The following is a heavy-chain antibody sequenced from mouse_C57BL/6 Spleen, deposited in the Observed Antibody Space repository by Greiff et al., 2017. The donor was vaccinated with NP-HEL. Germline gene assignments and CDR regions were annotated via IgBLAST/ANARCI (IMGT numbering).Heavy chain of an antibody. CDR1: GYSFTGYY. J-gene: IGHJ2*01. CDR3: ARGGTYGNYLDY. CDR2: INPSTGGT. V-gene: IGHV1-42*01. Sequence: VQLQQSGPELVKPGASVKISCKASGYSFTGYYMNWVKQSPEKSLEWIGEINPSTGGTTYNQKFKAKATLTVDKSSSTDYMQLKSLTSEDSAVYYCARGGTYGNYLDYWGQGTTLTVSA. D-gene: IGHD2-1*01.